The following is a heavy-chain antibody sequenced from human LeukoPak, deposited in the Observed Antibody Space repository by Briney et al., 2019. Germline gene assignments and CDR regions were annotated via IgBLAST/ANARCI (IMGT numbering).Heavy chain of an antibody. CDR2: INHSGST. D-gene: IGHD6-19*01. CDR3: ARGLNSSGSFPFDY. Sequence: KPSETLSLTCAVYGGSFSGYYWSWIRQPPGKGLEWIGEINHSGSTNYNPSLKSRVTISVDTSKNQFSLKLSSVTAADTAVYYCARGLNSSGSFPFDYWGQGTLVTVSS. V-gene: IGHV4-34*01. CDR1: GGSFSGYY. J-gene: IGHJ4*02.